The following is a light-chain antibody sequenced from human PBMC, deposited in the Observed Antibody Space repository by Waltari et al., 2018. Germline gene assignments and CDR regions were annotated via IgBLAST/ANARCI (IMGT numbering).Light chain of an antibody. V-gene: IGLV3-1*01. CDR1: NLGNKY. J-gene: IGLJ2*01. CDR2: QDS. Sequence: SFELTQPPSVSVSPGQTANITCSGDNLGNKYACWYQQKPGQSPVLVIYQDSKRPSGVPGRFSGSNSGNTATLTISETQGSDEADYYCQAWDSSTAIFGGGTKLTVL. CDR3: QAWDSSTAI.